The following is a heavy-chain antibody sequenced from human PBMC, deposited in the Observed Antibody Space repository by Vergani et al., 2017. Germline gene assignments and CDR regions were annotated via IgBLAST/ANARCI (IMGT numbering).Heavy chain of an antibody. CDR2: ISPDGRTT. CDR1: GFSFRTFS. J-gene: IGHJ4*02. CDR3: ARDMQLVLRGLDY. Sequence: DVDLVESGGGFVQPGGSRRLSCAASGFSFRTFSMFWVRQPPGKGLAWVSKISPDGRTTEYADSVRGRFTISRDNANSMLYLQMNSLRDDDTAVYYCARDMQLVLRGLDYWGQGTLVTVSS. V-gene: IGHV3-74*03. D-gene: IGHD6-13*01.